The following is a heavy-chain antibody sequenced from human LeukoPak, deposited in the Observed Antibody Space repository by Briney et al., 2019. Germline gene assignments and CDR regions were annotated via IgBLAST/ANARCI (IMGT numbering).Heavy chain of an antibody. D-gene: IGHD3-16*01. CDR2: ISSSSSYI. J-gene: IGHJ4*02. Sequence: PGGSLRLSCAASGFTFSSYNMGWVRQAPGKGLEWVSSISSSSSYIYYADSVKGRFTISRDNSKNTLYLQMNSLRAEDMAVYYCAKDGGQGADYWGQGTLVSVSS. CDR1: GFTFSSYN. V-gene: IGHV3-21*04. CDR3: AKDGGQGADY.